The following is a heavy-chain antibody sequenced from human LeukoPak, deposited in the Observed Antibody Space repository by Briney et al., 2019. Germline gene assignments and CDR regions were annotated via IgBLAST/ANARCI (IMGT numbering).Heavy chain of an antibody. CDR3: AKQWLGSAPFDY. Sequence: GGSLRLSCAASGFTFSSYGMRWDRQAPGKGLEWVAFIRYDGSNKYYADSVKGRFTISRDNSKNTLYLQMNSLRAEDTAVYYCAKQWLGSAPFDYWGQGTLVTVSS. V-gene: IGHV3-30*02. J-gene: IGHJ4*02. D-gene: IGHD6-19*01. CDR2: IRYDGSNK. CDR1: GFTFSSYG.